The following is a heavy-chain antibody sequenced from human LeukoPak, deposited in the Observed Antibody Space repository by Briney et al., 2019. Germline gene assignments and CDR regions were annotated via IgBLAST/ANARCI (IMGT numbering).Heavy chain of an antibody. CDR1: GYTFTSYA. J-gene: IGHJ4*02. CDR3: ARAEGGYDAGLFDY. Sequence: ASVKVSCKASGYTFTSYAMNWVRQAPGQRLEWMGWINAGNGNTKYSQKFQGRVTITRDTSASTAYMELSSLRSEDTAVYYCARAEGGYDAGLFDYWGQGTLVTVSS. CDR2: INAGNGNT. D-gene: IGHD5-12*01. V-gene: IGHV1-3*01.